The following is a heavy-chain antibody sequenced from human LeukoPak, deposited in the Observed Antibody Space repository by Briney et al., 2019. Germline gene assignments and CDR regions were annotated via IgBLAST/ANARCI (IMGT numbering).Heavy chain of an antibody. CDR1: GFTFSSHW. Sequence: GGSLRLSCAASGFTFSSHWMHWVRQAPGKGLVWVSRINSDGSSISYADSVKGRFTISRDNAKNTLYLQMNSLRAEDTAVYYCAKGLHGGVGYGVDVWGQGTTVSVSS. V-gene: IGHV3-74*01. D-gene: IGHD3-16*01. J-gene: IGHJ6*02. CDR2: INSDGSSI. CDR3: AKGLHGGVGYGVDV.